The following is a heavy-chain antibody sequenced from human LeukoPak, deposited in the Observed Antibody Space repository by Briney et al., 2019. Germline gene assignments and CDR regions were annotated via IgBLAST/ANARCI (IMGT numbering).Heavy chain of an antibody. V-gene: IGHV3-7*04. CDR3: ARSIRGSARFDY. D-gene: IGHD3-10*01. Sequence: PGGSLRLSCAASGFTISSYWMSWVRQAPGKGLEWVANIKQDGSEKYYVGSVKGRFTISSDNAKNSLYLQMNSLRAEDTAVYYCARSIRGSARFDYWGQGTLVHGSS. J-gene: IGHJ4*02. CDR1: GFTISSYW. CDR2: IKQDGSEK.